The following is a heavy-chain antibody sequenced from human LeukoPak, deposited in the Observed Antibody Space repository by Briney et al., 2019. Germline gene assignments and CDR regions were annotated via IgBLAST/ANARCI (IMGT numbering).Heavy chain of an antibody. CDR2: IRGSGHNT. D-gene: IGHD3-22*01. CDR3: AKDGHYDSSGN. CDR1: GFPFSNYG. J-gene: IGHJ4*02. Sequence: GGSVRLSCAASGFPFSNYGMPWVRQAPGKGLEWVSTIRGSGHNTYYADSVKGRFTISRDNSKNTLYLQMNSLRADDTAVYYCAKDGHYDSSGNWGQGTLVTVSS. V-gene: IGHV3-23*01.